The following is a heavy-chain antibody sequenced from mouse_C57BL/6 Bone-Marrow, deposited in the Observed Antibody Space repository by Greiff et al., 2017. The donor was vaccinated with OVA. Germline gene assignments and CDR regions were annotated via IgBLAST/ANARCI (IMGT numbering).Heavy chain of an antibody. CDR1: GYTFTEYT. V-gene: IGHV1-62-2*01. Sequence: VQRVESGAELVKPGASVKLSCKASGYTFTEYTIHWVKQRSGQGLEWIGGFYHGSGSIKYNEKFKVKATLTAEKYSSTVYRGLSRVTSEETAGYFWARDEEGPGSYEIWFAYWGQGTLVTVSA. D-gene: IGHD2-12*01. CDR3: ARDEEGPGSYEIWFAY. CDR2: FYHGSGSI. J-gene: IGHJ3*01.